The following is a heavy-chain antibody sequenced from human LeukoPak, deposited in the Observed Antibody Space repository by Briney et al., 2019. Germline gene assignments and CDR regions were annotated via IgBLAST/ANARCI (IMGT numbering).Heavy chain of an antibody. Sequence: GGSLRLSCAASGFTFSASPMHWVRQASGKGLEWVGRITGTHATAYSATVKGRFTISRDNSKNTVNLQMGSLRIEDTAVYHCARMTLYGSGTVDWGQGILVTVSS. CDR1: GFTFSASP. V-gene: IGHV3-73*01. CDR3: ARMTLYGSGTVD. J-gene: IGHJ4*02. D-gene: IGHD3-10*01. CDR2: ITGTHAT.